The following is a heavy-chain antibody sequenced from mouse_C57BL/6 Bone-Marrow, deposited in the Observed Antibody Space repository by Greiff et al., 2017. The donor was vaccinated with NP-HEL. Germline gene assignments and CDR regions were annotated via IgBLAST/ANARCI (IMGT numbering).Heavy chain of an antibody. CDR3: ARNYGSSRGFAY. D-gene: IGHD1-1*01. J-gene: IGHJ3*01. CDR2: LDPSDSYT. V-gene: IGHV1-69*01. CDR1: GYTFTSYW. Sequence: VQLQQPGAELVMPGASVKLSCKASGYTFTSYWMHWVKQRPGHGLEWIGELDPSDSYTNYNQKFKGKSTLTVDKSSSTAYMQLSSLTSEDSAVYYCARNYGSSRGFAYWGQGTLVTVSA.